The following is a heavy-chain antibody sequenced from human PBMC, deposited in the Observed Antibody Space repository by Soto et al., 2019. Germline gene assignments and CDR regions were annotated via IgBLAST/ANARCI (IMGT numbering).Heavy chain of an antibody. J-gene: IGHJ6*02. CDR3: ARADGGRGYRIGGYYSYGMDV. CDR2: IIPIFGTA. Sequence: QVQLVQSGAEVKKPGSSVKVSCKASGGTFSSYAISWVRQAPGQGLEWMGGIIPIFGTANYAQKFQGRVTITADESTSTAYMELSSLRSEDTAVYYCARADGGRGYRIGGYYSYGMDVWGQGTTVTVSS. D-gene: IGHD5-18*01. CDR1: GGTFSSYA. V-gene: IGHV1-69*01.